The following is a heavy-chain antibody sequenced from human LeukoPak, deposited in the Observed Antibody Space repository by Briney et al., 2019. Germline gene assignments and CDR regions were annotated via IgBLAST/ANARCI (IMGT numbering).Heavy chain of an antibody. CDR2: INTYNGNT. Sequence: ASVKVSCKASGYRFIGYYMHWVRQAPGQGLEWMGWINTYNGNTNYAQKLQGRVTMTTDTSTSTAYMELRSLRSDDTAVYYCARDGWGYCSGGSCYSDAFDIWGQGTMVTVSS. CDR3: ARDGWGYCSGGSCYSDAFDI. D-gene: IGHD2-15*01. V-gene: IGHV1-18*01. CDR1: GYRFIGYY. J-gene: IGHJ3*02.